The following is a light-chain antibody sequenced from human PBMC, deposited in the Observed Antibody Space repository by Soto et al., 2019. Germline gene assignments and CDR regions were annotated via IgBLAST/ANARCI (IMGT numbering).Light chain of an antibody. CDR2: QVT. Sequence: QSVLTQPASVSGSLGQSITISCTGTTRDIAGYNYISWYQQLPGKAPKLMIYQVTIRPSGISNRFSGSKSGNTASLTISGLQAEDEADYYCSSYTSSGTLGVFGTGTKVTVL. CDR3: SSYTSSGTLGV. V-gene: IGLV2-14*01. CDR1: TRDIAGYNY. J-gene: IGLJ1*01.